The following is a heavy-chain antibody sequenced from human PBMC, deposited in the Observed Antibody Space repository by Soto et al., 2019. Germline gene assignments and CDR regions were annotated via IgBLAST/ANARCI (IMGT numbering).Heavy chain of an antibody. J-gene: IGHJ4*02. V-gene: IGHV1-69*01. CDR3: ARQLGPQVGATPSFDY. CDR2: IIPIFGTA. Sequence: QVQLVQSGAEVKQPGSSVKVSCKASGGTFSSYAISWVRQAPGQGLEWMGGIIPIFGTANYAQKFQGRVTITADESTSTAYMELSSLRSEDTAVYYCARQLGPQVGATPSFDYWGQGTLVTVSS. D-gene: IGHD1-26*01. CDR1: GGTFSSYA.